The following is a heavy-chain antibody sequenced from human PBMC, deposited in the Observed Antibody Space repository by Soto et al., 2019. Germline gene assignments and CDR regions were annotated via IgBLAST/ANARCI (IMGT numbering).Heavy chain of an antibody. V-gene: IGHV4-30-2*01. J-gene: IGHJ4*02. Sequence: QLPLQESGSGLVKPSQTLSLTCAVSGGSISSGGYSWSWIRQPPGKGLEWIGYIYHSGSTYYNPSLKSRVTISVDRSENQFSLKLSSVTAADTAVYYCARASTTVTTLDYWGQGTLVTVSS. CDR1: GGSISSGGYS. D-gene: IGHD4-17*01. CDR2: IYHSGST. CDR3: ARASTTVTTLDY.